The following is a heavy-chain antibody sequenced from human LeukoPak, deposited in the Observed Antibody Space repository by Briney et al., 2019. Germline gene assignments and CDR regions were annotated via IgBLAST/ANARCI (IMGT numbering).Heavy chain of an antibody. V-gene: IGHV4-30-2*01. CDR3: ASSGATGDY. D-gene: IGHD1-26*01. Sequence: SQTLSLTCAVSGGSISSGGYSWSWIRQPPGKGLEWIGYIYHSGSTYYNPSLESRVTISVDRSKNQFSLKLSSVTAADTAVYYCASSGATGDYWGQGTLVTVSS. CDR1: GGSISSGGYS. J-gene: IGHJ4*02. CDR2: IYHSGST.